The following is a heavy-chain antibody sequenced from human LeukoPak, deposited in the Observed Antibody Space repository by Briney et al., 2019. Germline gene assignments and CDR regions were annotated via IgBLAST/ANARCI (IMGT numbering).Heavy chain of an antibody. CDR3: ARERNNWNYEGFDY. J-gene: IGHJ4*02. CDR1: GFTLSSYS. Sequence: GGSLRLSCAASGFTLSSYSMNWVRQAPGKGLEWVASINRSGSHTFYADSVKGRFTISRDNAKNSLHLQMNSLRVEDTAVYYCARERNNWNYEGFDYWGQGTLVTVSS. D-gene: IGHD1-7*01. CDR2: INRSGSHT. V-gene: IGHV3-21*01.